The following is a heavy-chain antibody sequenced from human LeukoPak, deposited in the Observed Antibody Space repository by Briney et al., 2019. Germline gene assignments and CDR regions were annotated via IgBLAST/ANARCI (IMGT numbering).Heavy chain of an antibody. J-gene: IGHJ4*02. CDR3: ARGADGDYVFGFDY. Sequence: SETLSLTCAVYGGSFSGYYWSWIRQPPGKGLEWIGEINHSGSTNYNPSLKSRVTISVDTSKNQFSLKLSSVTAADTAVYCCARGADGDYVFGFDYWGQGTLVTVSS. D-gene: IGHD4-17*01. V-gene: IGHV4-34*01. CDR1: GGSFSGYY. CDR2: INHSGST.